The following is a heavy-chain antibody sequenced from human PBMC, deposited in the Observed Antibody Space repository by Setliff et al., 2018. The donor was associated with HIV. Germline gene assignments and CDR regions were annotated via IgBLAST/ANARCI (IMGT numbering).Heavy chain of an antibody. V-gene: IGHV4-39*01. CDR2: IYYSGST. CDR3: ARHPAEGSGSYAALKRYFDL. D-gene: IGHD3-10*01. CDR1: GTSIGSSTYY. Sequence: SETLSLTCTVSGTSIGSSTYYWGCIRQPPGKGLEWIGSIYYSGSTYYNPSLKSRVTISRDTTKNHFSLKLSSVTAADTAIYYCARHPAEGSGSYAALKRYFDLWGRGTLVTVSS. J-gene: IGHJ2*01.